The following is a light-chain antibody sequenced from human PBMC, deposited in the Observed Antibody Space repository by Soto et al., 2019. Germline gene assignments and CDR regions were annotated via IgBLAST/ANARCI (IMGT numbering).Light chain of an antibody. Sequence: SYELTQPLSVSVALGQTARITCGGSNIGSKSVHWYQKRPGQAPVVVMYRDYHRPSEIPERFSGSNSGNTATLTISRAKAGDEADYYCQVWDSTTAVLFGGGTKLTVL. CDR1: NIGSKS. V-gene: IGLV3-9*01. J-gene: IGLJ2*01. CDR2: RDY. CDR3: QVWDSTTAVL.